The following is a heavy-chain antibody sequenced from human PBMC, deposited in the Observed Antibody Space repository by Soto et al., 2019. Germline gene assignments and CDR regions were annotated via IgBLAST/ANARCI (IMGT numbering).Heavy chain of an antibody. CDR2: ISSDGSST. D-gene: IGHD6-19*01. Sequence: LRLSCAASGFTFSSYWMHWVRQAPGKGLVWVSRISSDGSSTSYADSVKGRFTISRDNAKNTVYLQMNSLRAEDTAVYYCARAQAVAGTGGYYWGQGTVVTVSS. V-gene: IGHV3-74*01. J-gene: IGHJ4*02. CDR3: ARAQAVAGTGGYY. CDR1: GFTFSSYW.